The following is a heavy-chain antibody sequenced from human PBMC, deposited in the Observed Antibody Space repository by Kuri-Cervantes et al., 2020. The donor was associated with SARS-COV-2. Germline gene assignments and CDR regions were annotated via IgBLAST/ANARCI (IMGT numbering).Heavy chain of an antibody. CDR3: ASSRASMITFGGVIDNFDY. V-gene: IGHV4-61*02. D-gene: IGHD3-16*02. CDR2: IYTSGST. Sequence: SETLSLTCTVSGGSISSGSYCWSWIRQPAGKGLEWIGRIYTSGSTNYNPSLKSRVTISVDTSKNQFSLKLSSVTAADTAVYYCASSRASMITFGGVIDNFDYWGRGTLVTVSS. J-gene: IGHJ4*02. CDR1: GGSISSGSYC.